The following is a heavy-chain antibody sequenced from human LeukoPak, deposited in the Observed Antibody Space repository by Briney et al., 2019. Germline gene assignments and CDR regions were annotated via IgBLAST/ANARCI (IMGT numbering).Heavy chain of an antibody. J-gene: IGHJ6*03. CDR3: ARLADNYYYYYYMDV. CDR1: GGSFSGYY. D-gene: IGHD3-3*02. V-gene: IGHV4-34*01. Sequence: SETLSLTCAVYGGSFSGYYWSWIRQPPGKGPEWIGEINHSGSTNYNPSLKSRVTISVDTSKNQFSLKLSSVTAADTAVYYCARLADNYYYYYYMDVWGKGTTVTVSS. CDR2: INHSGST.